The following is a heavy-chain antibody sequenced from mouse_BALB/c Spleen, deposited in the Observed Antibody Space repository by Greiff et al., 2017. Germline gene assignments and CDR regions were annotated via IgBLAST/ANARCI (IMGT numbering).Heavy chain of an antibody. Sequence: EVMLVESGAELVKPGASVKLSCTASGFNIKDTYMHWVKQRPEQGLEWIGRIDPANGNTKYDPKFQGKATITADTSSNTAYLQLSSLTSEDTAVYYCAVYYGNYYWYFDVWGAGTTVTVSS. J-gene: IGHJ1*01. CDR1: GFNIKDTY. V-gene: IGHV14-3*02. CDR3: AVYYGNYYWYFDV. CDR2: IDPANGNT. D-gene: IGHD2-1*01.